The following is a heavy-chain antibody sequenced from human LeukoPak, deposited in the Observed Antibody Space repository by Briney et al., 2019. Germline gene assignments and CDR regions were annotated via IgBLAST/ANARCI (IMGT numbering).Heavy chain of an antibody. V-gene: IGHV3-53*01. CDR1: GLIVSSDY. Sequence: GGSLRLSCAASGLIVSSDYLAWVRPAPGKGLEWMSVIYGGGATYYADSLRGRFAISRDNSKNELFLQMKSLRDEDTAVYHCVRLLPASRHYFDYWGQGTLVTVSS. D-gene: IGHD6-6*01. J-gene: IGHJ4*02. CDR2: IYGGGAT. CDR3: VRLLPASRHYFDY.